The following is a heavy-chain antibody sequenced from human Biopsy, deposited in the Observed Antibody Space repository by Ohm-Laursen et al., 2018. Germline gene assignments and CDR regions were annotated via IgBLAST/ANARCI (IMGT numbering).Heavy chain of an antibody. J-gene: IGHJ6*02. CDR2: INHSGRT. CDR3: VRGVDYYDPYHYYALDV. CDR1: GESFNGYY. D-gene: IGHD3-22*01. Sequence: TLSLTCAVYGESFNGYYWSWIRQTPGKGLEWIGEINHSGRTNYNPSLKSRVTISVDTSKNQFSLKVRSVTAVDTAVYYCVRGVDYYDPYHYYALDVWGQGTTVTVPS. V-gene: IGHV4-34*01.